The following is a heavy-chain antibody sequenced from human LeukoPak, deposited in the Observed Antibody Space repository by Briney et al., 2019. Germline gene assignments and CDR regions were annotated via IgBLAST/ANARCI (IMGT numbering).Heavy chain of an antibody. J-gene: IGHJ6*02. CDR1: GFTFRSYA. CDR3: AKQVCGADCYYYYGMDV. V-gene: IGHV3-23*01. D-gene: IGHD2-21*02. Sequence: GGSLRLSCAASGFTFRSYAMTWVRQAPGKGLEWVSSISDSGTSTYYADSVKGRFTISRDNSKNTLYLQVNSLRAEDTAVYYCAKQVCGADCYYYYGMDVWGQGTTVTVSS. CDR2: ISDSGTST.